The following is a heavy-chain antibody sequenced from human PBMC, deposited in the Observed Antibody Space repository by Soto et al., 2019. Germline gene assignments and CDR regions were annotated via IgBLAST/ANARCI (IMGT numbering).Heavy chain of an antibody. CDR2: IYYSGST. CDR1: GGSISSGGYY. D-gene: IGHD1-1*01. CDR3: ARGGTYYYYGMDV. J-gene: IGHJ6*02. V-gene: IGHV4-31*03. Sequence: PSEPLSLTCTVSGGSISSGGYYWSWIRQHPGKGLEWIGYIYYSGSTYYNPSLKSRVTISVDTSKNQFSLKLSSVTAADTAVYYCARGGTYYYYGMDVWGQGTTVTVSS.